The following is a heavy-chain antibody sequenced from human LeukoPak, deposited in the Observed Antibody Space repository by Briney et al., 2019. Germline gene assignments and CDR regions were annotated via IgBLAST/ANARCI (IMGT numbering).Heavy chain of an antibody. CDR1: GYTFTSYG. CDR3: ARLKAPSLTARRWEYYFDY. V-gene: IGHV1-69*05. Sequence: SVKVSCKASGYTFTSYGISWVRLAPGQGLEWIGGIIPMYGTANYAQKFQGRIMITTDESTSTAYMELSSLRSEDTAVYYCARLKAPSLTARRWEYYFDYWGQGTLVTVSS. CDR2: IIPMYGTA. J-gene: IGHJ4*02. D-gene: IGHD6-6*01.